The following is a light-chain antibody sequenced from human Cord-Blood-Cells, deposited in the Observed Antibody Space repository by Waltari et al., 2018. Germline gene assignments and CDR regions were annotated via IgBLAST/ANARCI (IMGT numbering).Light chain of an antibody. V-gene: IGLV1-40*01. CDR2: GNS. J-gene: IGLJ3*02. CDR1: SSNIGAGYD. CDR3: QSYDSSLSGSWV. Sequence: QSVLTQPPSVSGAPGQRVTISCTGSSSNIGAGYDLPRYQQLPGTAPKLLIYGNSNRPSGVPDRFSGSKSGTSASLAITGLQAEDEADYYCQSYDSSLSGSWVFGGGTKLTVL.